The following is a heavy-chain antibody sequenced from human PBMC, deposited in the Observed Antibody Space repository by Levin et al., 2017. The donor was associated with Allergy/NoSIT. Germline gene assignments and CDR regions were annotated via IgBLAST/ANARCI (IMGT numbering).Heavy chain of an antibody. V-gene: IGHV3-23*01. J-gene: IGHJ4*02. D-gene: IGHD5-24*01. Sequence: GESLKISCAATGFSFSDYTMTWVRQAPGKGLEWVSITSGTGRTTFYADSVKGRFSVSRDNSKNTLDLIMSSLRAEDTALYFCAKYPQADKSTIRINYFDYWGPGTLVTVSS. CDR2: TSGTGRTT. CDR3: AKYPQADKSTIRINYFDY. CDR1: GFSFSDYT.